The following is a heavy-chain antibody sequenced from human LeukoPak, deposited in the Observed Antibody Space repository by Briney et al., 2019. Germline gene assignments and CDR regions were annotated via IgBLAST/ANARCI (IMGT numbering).Heavy chain of an antibody. D-gene: IGHD5-12*01. Sequence: SETLSLTCTVSGGSISSYYWSWIRQPPGKGLEGSGYIYYSGSTNYNPSLTSRVTISVDTSKNQFSLKLSSVTAADTAVYYCARVSGYDWESAYDYWGQGTLVTVSS. CDR2: IYYSGST. J-gene: IGHJ4*02. V-gene: IGHV4-59*01. CDR3: ARVSGYDWESAYDY. CDR1: GGSISSYY.